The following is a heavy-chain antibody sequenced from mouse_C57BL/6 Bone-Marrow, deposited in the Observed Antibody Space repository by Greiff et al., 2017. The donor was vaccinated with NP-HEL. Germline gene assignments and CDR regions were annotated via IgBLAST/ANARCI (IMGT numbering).Heavy chain of an antibody. V-gene: IGHV1-64*01. D-gene: IGHD2-5*01. J-gene: IGHJ4*01. CDR2: IHPNSGST. Sequence: VQLQQPGAELVKPGASVKLSCKASGYTFTSYWMHWVKQRPGQGLEWIGMIHPNSGSTNYNEKFKSKATLTVDKSSSTAYMQLSSLTSEDSAVYYCARKNYYSNYRDAMDDWGQGTSVTVSS. CDR3: ARKNYYSNYRDAMDD. CDR1: GYTFTSYW.